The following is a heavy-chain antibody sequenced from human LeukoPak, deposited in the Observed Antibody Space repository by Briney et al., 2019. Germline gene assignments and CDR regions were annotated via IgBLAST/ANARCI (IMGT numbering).Heavy chain of an antibody. CDR1: GFTFSSYW. J-gene: IGHJ6*02. CDR2: IKQDGSEK. D-gene: IGHD2-2*01. CDR3: AREDIVVVPAAIRDYYYYAMDV. V-gene: IGHV3-7*01. Sequence: GGSLRLSCAASGFTFSSYWMSWVRQAPGKGLEWVANIKQDGSEKYYVDSVKGRFTISRDNAKNSLYLQMNSLRAEDTAVYYCAREDIVVVPAAIRDYYYYAMDVWGQGTTVTVSS.